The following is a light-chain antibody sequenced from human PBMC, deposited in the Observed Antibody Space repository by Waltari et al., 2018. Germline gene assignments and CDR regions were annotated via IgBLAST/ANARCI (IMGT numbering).Light chain of an antibody. J-gene: IGLJ2*01. CDR1: SSDVGGDDS. CDR2: DVN. V-gene: IGLV2-14*03. CDR3: SSQSTKNGVI. Sequence: QSALTQPASVSGSPGQSITISCTGRSSDVGGDDSVSWYEDHPGQAPKVIIYDVNKRPSGVSDRFSGSTSGNTASLTISGLQAEDEATFYCSSQSTKNGVIFGGGTKVTVL.